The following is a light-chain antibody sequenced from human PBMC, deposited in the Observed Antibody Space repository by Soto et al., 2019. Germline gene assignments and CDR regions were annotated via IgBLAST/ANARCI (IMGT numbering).Light chain of an antibody. V-gene: IGKV1-27*01. CDR1: QGIGNS. CDR2: SAS. CDR3: QKYNTVPAT. Sequence: DIQMTQSPPSLSASVGDRVTITCRANQGIGNSLAWYQQKPGTDPKRLIHSASTLQSGVPSRFSGSGSGTDFTLNISSLQPEDVAAYYCQKYNTVPATFGQGTRLEI. J-gene: IGKJ5*01.